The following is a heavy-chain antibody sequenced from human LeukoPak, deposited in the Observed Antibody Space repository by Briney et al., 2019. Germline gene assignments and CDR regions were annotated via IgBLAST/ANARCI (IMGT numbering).Heavy chain of an antibody. CDR3: ARDGRYSGSYYADY. CDR2: IWYDGSNK. Sequence: GRSLRLSCAASGFTFSSYGMHWVRQAPGKGLEWVAVIWYDGSNKYYADSVKGRFTISRDNSENTLYLQMNSLRAEDTAVYYCARDGRYSGSYYADYWDQGTLVTVSP. V-gene: IGHV3-33*01. CDR1: GFTFSSYG. D-gene: IGHD1-26*01. J-gene: IGHJ4*02.